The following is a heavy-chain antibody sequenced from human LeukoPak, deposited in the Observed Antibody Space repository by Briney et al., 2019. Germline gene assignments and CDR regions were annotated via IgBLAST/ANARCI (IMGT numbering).Heavy chain of an antibody. CDR2: IYHGGRT. Sequence: GSLRLSCAVSGFTFSHYAMSWVRQPPGEGLEWIGYIYHGGRTDYSPSLKSRVTISVDTSKNQLSLRLSSVATADTAVYYCVRAGGGYSFDSWGRGTLVTVSS. CDR3: VRAGGGYSFDS. J-gene: IGHJ4*02. V-gene: IGHV4-59*01. CDR1: GFTFSHYA. D-gene: IGHD5-18*01.